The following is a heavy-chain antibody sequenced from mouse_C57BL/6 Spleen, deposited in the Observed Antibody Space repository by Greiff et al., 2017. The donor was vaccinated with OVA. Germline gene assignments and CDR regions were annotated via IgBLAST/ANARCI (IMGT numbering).Heavy chain of an antibody. Sequence: EVQLQESVAELVRPGASVKLSCTASGFNIKNTYMHWVKQRPEQGLEWIGRIDPANGNTKYAPKFQGKATITADTSSNTAYLQLSSLTSEDTAIYYCARSPPFYDGYYVYFDYWGQGTTLTVSS. V-gene: IGHV14-3*01. CDR3: ARSPPFYDGYYVYFDY. CDR2: IDPANGNT. CDR1: GFNIKNTY. D-gene: IGHD2-3*01. J-gene: IGHJ2*01.